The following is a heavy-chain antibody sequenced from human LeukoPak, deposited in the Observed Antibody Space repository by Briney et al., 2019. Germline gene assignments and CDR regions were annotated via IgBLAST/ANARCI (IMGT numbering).Heavy chain of an antibody. CDR1: GYTFTGYY. V-gene: IGHV1-46*03. CDR3: ARGQRDIVLMVYAYTEPADY. CDR2: INPSGGST. J-gene: IGHJ4*02. Sequence: GASVKVSCKASGYTFTGYYMHWVRQAPGQGLEWMGIINPSGGSTSYAQKFQGRVTMTRDTSTSTVYMELSSVRSEDTAVYYCARGQRDIVLMVYAYTEPADYWGQGTLVTVSS. D-gene: IGHD2-8*01.